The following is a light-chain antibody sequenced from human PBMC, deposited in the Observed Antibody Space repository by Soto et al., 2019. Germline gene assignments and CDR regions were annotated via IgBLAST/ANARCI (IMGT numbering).Light chain of an antibody. CDR3: CSYAGSSYYV. Sequence: QSVLTQPASVSGSPGQSITISCTGTSSDIGHYDYVSWYQQHPGKAPKFILYEGSKRPSGVSNRFSGSKSGNTASLTISGLQAEDEAYYYCCSYAGSSYYVFGSGTKLTVL. V-gene: IGLV2-23*01. CDR2: EGS. CDR1: SSDIGHYDY. J-gene: IGLJ1*01.